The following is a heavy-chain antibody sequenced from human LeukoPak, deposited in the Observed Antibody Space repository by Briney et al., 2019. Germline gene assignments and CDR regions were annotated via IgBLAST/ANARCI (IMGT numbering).Heavy chain of an antibody. J-gene: IGHJ4*02. D-gene: IGHD3-10*01. CDR1: GGSISSSSYY. CDR2: IYSSGST. V-gene: IGHV4-39*01. CDR3: ARTRYYYNSRSYGAPYYFDY. Sequence: PSETLSLTCTVSGGSISSSSYYWGRIRQPSGKGLEWIGSIYSSGSTYYNPSLKSRVTISVDTSKNQFSLKLSSVTAADTAVYYCARTRYYYNSRSYGAPYYFDYWGQGTLVTVSS.